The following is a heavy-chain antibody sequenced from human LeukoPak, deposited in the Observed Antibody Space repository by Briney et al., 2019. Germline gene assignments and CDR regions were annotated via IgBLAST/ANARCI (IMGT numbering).Heavy chain of an antibody. J-gene: IGHJ3*02. CDR3: ARGIYTGWAFYI. CDR1: GYTFTSYY. CDR2: INPSGGSR. Sequence: ASVKVSCKASGYTFTSYYMHWVRQAPGQGLEWMGIINPSGGSRSYAQKFQGRVTMTRDTSTSTLYMELSSLRSEDTAVYYCARGIYTGWAFYIWGQGTMVTVSS. D-gene: IGHD2-2*02. V-gene: IGHV1-46*01.